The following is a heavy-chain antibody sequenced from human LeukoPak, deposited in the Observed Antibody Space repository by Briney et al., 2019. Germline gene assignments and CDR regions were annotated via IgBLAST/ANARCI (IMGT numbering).Heavy chain of an antibody. CDR1: GFTFSSYG. J-gene: IGHJ6*02. Sequence: GRSLRLSCAASGFTFSSYGMHWVRQAPGKGLEWVAVIWYDGSNKYYADSVKGRFTISRGNSKNTLYLQMNSLRAEDTAVYYCARVDYYYYYGMDVWGQGTTVTVSS. V-gene: IGHV3-33*01. CDR2: IWYDGSNK. CDR3: ARVDYYYYYGMDV.